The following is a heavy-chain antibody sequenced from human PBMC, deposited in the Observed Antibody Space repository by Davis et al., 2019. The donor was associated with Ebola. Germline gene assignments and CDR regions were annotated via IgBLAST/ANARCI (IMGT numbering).Heavy chain of an antibody. D-gene: IGHD5-12*01. J-gene: IGHJ4*02. CDR3: AKDGIVATISSFFDY. CDR1: GFTVSSNY. CDR2: IYSGGST. V-gene: IGHV3-66*01. Sequence: PGGSLRLSCAASGFTVSSNYMSWVRQAPGKGLEWVSVIYSGGSTYYADSVKGRFTISRDNSRNTLYLQMSSLRAEDTAVYYCAKDGIVATISSFFDYWGQGTLVTVSS.